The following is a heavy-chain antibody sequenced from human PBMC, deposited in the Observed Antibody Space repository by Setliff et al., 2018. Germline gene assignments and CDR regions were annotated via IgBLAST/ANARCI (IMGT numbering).Heavy chain of an antibody. D-gene: IGHD3-22*01. J-gene: IGHJ3*02. CDR2: INPNSGGT. CDR1: GYTFTGYY. V-gene: IGHV1-2*06. Sequence: ASVKVSCKASGYTFTGYYMHWVRQAPGQGLEWMGRINPNSGGTNYAQKFQGRVTMTRDTSISTAYMELSRLRSDDTAVYYCAREEDNYYDSSGYYLNHAFDIWGQGTMVTVSS. CDR3: AREEDNYYDSSGYYLNHAFDI.